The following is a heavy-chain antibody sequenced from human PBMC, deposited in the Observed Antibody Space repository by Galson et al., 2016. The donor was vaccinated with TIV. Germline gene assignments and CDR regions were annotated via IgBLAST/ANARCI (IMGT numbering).Heavy chain of an antibody. CDR1: GFSLSRSRMC. CDR3: ARASSDYFYNYGMDV. J-gene: IGHJ6*02. V-gene: IGHV2-70*11. Sequence: ALVKPTQTLTLTCTFPGFSLSRSRMCVTWMRQPPGKALEWLARIDGDDDTYYNNFLATRLFITKDTSRNQVVLTLTNLDPADTATYYCARASSDYFYNYGMDVWGQGTTVTVS. D-gene: IGHD6-19*01. CDR2: IDGDDDT.